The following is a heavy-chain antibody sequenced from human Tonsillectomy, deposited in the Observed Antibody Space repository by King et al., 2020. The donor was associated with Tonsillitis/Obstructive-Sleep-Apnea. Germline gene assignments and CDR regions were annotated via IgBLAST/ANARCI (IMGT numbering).Heavy chain of an antibody. CDR3: VRHHEDDDGQYYYYMDV. D-gene: IGHD3-3*01. CDR1: GDSVSSSSYY. CDR2: IYYSGIT. V-gene: IGHV4-39*01. J-gene: IGHJ6*03. Sequence: LQLQESCPGLVKPSETLSLTCTVSGDSVSSSSYYWGWIRQPPGKGLEWIATIYYSGITYYNPPLKSRVTMYVDTSKNQFSLKLTSVTAADTAVYYCVRHHEDDDGQYYYYMDVWGKGTTVTVS.